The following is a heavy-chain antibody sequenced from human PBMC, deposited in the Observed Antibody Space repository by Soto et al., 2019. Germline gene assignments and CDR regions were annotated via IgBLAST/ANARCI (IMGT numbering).Heavy chain of an antibody. CDR2: LDPEDGET. CDR3: AIDSGNWINWFDP. V-gene: IGHV1-24*01. CDR1: GYTLTELS. Sequence: ASVKVSCKVSGYTLTELSIQWVRQAPGKGLEWMGGLDPEDGETIYAQKFQGRVTMTEDTFTDTAYMELTSLRSEDTAVYYCAIDSGNWINWFDPWGQGTLVTVSS. D-gene: IGHD1-1*01. J-gene: IGHJ5*02.